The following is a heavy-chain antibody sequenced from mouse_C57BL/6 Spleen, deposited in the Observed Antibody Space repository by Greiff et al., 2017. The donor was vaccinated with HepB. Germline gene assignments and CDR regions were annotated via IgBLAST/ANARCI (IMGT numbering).Heavy chain of an antibody. V-gene: IGHV6-6*01. CDR2: IRNKANNHAT. D-gene: IGHD1-1*02. CDR3: TRGGNTWFAY. CDR1: GFTFSDAW. Sequence: EVQVVESGGGLVQPGGSMKLSCAASGFTFSDAWMDWVRQSPEKGLEWVAEIRNKANNHATYYAESVKGRFTISRDDSKSSVYLQMNSLRAEDTGIYYCTRGGNTWFAYWGQGTLVTVSA. J-gene: IGHJ3*01.